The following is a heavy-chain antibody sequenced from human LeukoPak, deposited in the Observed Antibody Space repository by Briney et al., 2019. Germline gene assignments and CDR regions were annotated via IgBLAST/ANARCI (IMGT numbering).Heavy chain of an antibody. V-gene: IGHV3-48*01. Sequence: GGSLRLSCAASGFTFSSYGMSWVRQAPGKGLEWVSYISSSSSNIYYADSVKGRVTICRDNAKNSLYLQMNSLRAEDTAVYYCARDGTRDDSSGYYRYYYYMDVWGKGTTVTVSS. J-gene: IGHJ6*03. D-gene: IGHD3-22*01. CDR1: GFTFSSYG. CDR2: ISSSSSNI. CDR3: ARDGTRDDSSGYYRYYYYMDV.